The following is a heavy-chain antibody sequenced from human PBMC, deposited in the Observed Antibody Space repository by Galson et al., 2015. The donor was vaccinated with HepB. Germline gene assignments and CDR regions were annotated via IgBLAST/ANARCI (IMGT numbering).Heavy chain of an antibody. Sequence: ETLSLTCTVSGGSISYYHWSWIRQPPGKELEWIAYIYYRGTTQYNPSLKSRVTISVDMSRNQFSLRLNSVTAADTAVYYCARTTSEGSLDYWGQGTLVTVSS. CDR3: ARTTSEGSLDY. J-gene: IGHJ4*02. V-gene: IGHV4-59*01. CDR1: GGSISYYH. D-gene: IGHD2-15*01. CDR2: IYYRGTT.